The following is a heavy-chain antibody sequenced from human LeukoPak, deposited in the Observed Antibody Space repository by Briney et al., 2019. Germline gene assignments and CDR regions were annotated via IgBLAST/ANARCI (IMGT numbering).Heavy chain of an antibody. Sequence: GGSLRLSCAASGFTFSSYWMSWVRQAPGKGLEWVANIKQDGSEKYYVDSVKGRFTISRDNAKNSLYLQMNSLRAEDTAVYYCARGGDPGLRDMAFDIWGQGTMVTVSS. J-gene: IGHJ3*02. CDR3: ARGGDPGLRDMAFDI. CDR2: IKQDGSEK. CDR1: GFTFSSYW. D-gene: IGHD2-21*02. V-gene: IGHV3-7*01.